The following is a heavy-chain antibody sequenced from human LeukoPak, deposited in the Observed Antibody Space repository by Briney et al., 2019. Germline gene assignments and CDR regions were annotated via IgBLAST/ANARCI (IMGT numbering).Heavy chain of an antibody. CDR1: GFTFGDYA. CDR3: TRVRNYYDSSGYYGGY. CDR2: IRSKAYGGTT. Sequence: PGRSLRLSCTASGFTFGDYAMSWFRQAPGKGLEWVGFIRSKAYGGTTEYAASVKGRFTISRDDSKSIAYLQMNSLKTEDTAVYYCTRVRNYYDSSGYYGGYWGQGTLVTVSS. D-gene: IGHD3-22*01. V-gene: IGHV3-49*03. J-gene: IGHJ4*02.